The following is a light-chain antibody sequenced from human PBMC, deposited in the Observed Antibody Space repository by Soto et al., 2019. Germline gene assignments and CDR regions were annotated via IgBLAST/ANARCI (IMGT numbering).Light chain of an antibody. CDR1: SGSVSTSYY. Sequence: QTVVTQEPSFSVSPGRTVTLTCGSSSGSVSTSYYPSWYQLTPGQAPRTLIYSTNTRSSGGPNRFSCSILENKPALTITGAEADDESDYYCVLYMGTGISVFGGGTQLTVL. V-gene: IGLV8-61*01. J-gene: IGLJ3*02. CDR3: VLYMGTGISV. CDR2: STN.